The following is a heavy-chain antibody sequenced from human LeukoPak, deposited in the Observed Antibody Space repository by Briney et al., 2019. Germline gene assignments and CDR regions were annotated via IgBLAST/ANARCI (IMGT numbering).Heavy chain of an antibody. J-gene: IGHJ3*02. Sequence: SVKVSCKTSGGTFNSYTVSWVRQAPGQGLEWMGGIIPILGTAKYAQKFQGRVTVTEDESTRTAYMELSNLRSEDTAIYYCARGTDTIFGVVVLGDIWGQGTMVTVSS. CDR2: IIPILGTA. CDR3: ARGTDTIFGVVVLGDI. V-gene: IGHV1-69*13. D-gene: IGHD3-3*01. CDR1: GGTFNSYT.